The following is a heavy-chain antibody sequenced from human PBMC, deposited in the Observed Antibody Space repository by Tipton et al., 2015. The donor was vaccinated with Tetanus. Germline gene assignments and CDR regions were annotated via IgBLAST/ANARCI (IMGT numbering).Heavy chain of an antibody. Sequence: SLRLSCEVSGFTFSNYAIHWVRQAPGKGLEWVAVIWYDGNNKYYAESVRGRFTISRDNSRNTVFLQMNSLRVEDTAVYYCAREKKEAATDYWGQGTLASVSS. CDR1: GFTFSNYA. J-gene: IGHJ4*02. CDR3: AREKKEAATDY. V-gene: IGHV3-33*01. D-gene: IGHD1-26*01. CDR2: IWYDGNNK.